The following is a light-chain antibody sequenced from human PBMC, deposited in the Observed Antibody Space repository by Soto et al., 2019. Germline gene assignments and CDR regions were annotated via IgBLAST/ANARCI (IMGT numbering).Light chain of an antibody. CDR1: QSININ. V-gene: IGKV3-15*01. J-gene: IGKJ5*01. CDR2: GAS. CDR3: QQYDNWPIT. Sequence: EIQMTQSPSTLSASPGERATLSCRASQSININLAWYQQKPGQAPRLLIYGASTRATGLPARFSGSGPGTEFTLIISSLQSEDSAVYYCQQYDNWPITFGQGTRLEIK.